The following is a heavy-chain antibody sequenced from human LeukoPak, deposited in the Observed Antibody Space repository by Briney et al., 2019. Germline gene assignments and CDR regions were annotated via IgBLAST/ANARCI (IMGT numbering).Heavy chain of an antibody. J-gene: IGHJ5*02. CDR1: GFTFSSHW. V-gene: IGHV3-7*05. D-gene: IGHD6-19*01. CDR3: ARDPGYNSGA. CDR2: IKQDGSEK. Sequence: PGGSLRLSCAASGFTFSSHWMIGVRQAPGKGLEWVASIKQDGSEKYYVDSVKGRFTISRDNVKNSLYLQMNSLRAEDTAIYYCARDPGYNSGAWGQGTLVTVSS.